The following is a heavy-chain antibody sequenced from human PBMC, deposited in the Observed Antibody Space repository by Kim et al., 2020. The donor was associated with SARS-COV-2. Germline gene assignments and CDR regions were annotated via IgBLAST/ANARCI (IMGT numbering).Heavy chain of an antibody. J-gene: IGHJ4*02. V-gene: IGHV3-9*01. Sequence: DAVKGRFTISRDNAKNSLYLQMNSRRAEDTALYYCAKSSSWSQSPHYFDYWGQGTLVTVSS. D-gene: IGHD6-13*01. CDR3: AKSSSWSQSPHYFDY.